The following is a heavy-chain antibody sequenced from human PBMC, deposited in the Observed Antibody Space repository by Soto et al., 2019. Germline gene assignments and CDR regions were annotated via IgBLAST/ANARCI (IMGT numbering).Heavy chain of an antibody. D-gene: IGHD2-8*01. CDR1: GFTFSSYW. V-gene: IGHV3-7*01. Sequence: LSLTCAASGFTFSSYWMSWVRQAPGKGLEWVANIKQDGSEKYYVDSVKGRFTISRDNAKNSLYLQMNSLRAEDTAVYYCARLMVYAIGVNYWGQGTLVTVSS. CDR2: IKQDGSEK. J-gene: IGHJ4*02. CDR3: ARLMVYAIGVNY.